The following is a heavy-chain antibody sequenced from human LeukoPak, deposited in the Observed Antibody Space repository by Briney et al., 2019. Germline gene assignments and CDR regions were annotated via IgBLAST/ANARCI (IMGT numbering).Heavy chain of an antibody. CDR3: ARAPIMITFGGVIDHFDY. CDR2: IWYDGSNK. J-gene: IGHJ4*02. D-gene: IGHD3-16*02. CDR1: GFTFSSYA. V-gene: IGHV3-33*08. Sequence: GGSLRLSCAASGFTFSSYAMSWVRQAPGKGLEWVAVIWYDGSNKYYADSVKGRFTISRDNSKNTLYLQMNSLRAEDTAVYYCARAPIMITFGGVIDHFDYWGQGTLVTVSS.